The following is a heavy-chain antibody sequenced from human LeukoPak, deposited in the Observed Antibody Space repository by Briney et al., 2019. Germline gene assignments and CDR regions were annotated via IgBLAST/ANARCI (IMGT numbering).Heavy chain of an antibody. CDR1: GFSFSGYG. J-gene: IGHJ6*02. CDR2: IYSGGST. V-gene: IGHV3-NL1*01. Sequence: GGSLRLSCAASGFSFSGYGMHWVRQAPGKGLEWVSVIYSGGSTYYADSVKGRFTISRDNSKNTLYLQMNSLRAEDTAVYYCASRPPYGMDVWGQGTTVTVSS. CDR3: ASRPPYGMDV.